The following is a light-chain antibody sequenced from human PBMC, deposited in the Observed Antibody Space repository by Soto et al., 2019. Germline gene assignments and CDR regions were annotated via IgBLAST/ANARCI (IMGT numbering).Light chain of an antibody. Sequence: ELVLTQSPGTLSLSPGERATLSCRASQSVRSNFLAWYQQKPGQAPRLLIYDVSNRATGIPARFSGSGSGTDFSLTISSLEPEDFAVYYCQQRSHWPRTFGQGTKVDIK. CDR3: QQRSHWPRT. CDR1: QSVRSNF. J-gene: IGKJ1*01. CDR2: DVS. V-gene: IGKV3-11*01.